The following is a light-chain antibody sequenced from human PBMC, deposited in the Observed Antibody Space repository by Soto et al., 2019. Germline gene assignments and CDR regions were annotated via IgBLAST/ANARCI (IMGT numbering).Light chain of an antibody. CDR1: QSVSSSY. V-gene: IGKV3-20*01. CDR2: GAS. CDR3: HRYGSSPWT. J-gene: IGKJ1*01. Sequence: EIALTQSPGPLSLSPGERATLSCRASQSVSSSYLAWYQQKPGQAPRLLIYGASSRANCIPDRFSGSGSGTDFTLTISILGPEDFAVYYCHRYGSSPWTFGQGTKTEIK.